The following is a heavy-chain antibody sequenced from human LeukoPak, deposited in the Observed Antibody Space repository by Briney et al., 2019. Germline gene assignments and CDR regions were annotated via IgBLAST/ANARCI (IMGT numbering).Heavy chain of an antibody. CDR3: ARGLGNFHGSGSYYDY. D-gene: IGHD3-10*01. CDR2: IWYDGSNK. V-gene: IGHV3-33*01. J-gene: IGHJ4*02. Sequence: GRSLRLSCSASGFTFSSYGMHWVRQAPGKGLEWVAVIWYDGSNKYYADSVKGRFTISRDDSKNTLYLQMNSLRAEDTALYYCARGLGNFHGSGSYYDYWGQGTLVTVSS. CDR1: GFTFSSYG.